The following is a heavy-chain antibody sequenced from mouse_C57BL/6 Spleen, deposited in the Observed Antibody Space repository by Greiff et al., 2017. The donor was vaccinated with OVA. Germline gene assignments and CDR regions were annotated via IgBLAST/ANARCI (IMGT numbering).Heavy chain of an antibody. Sequence: EVMLVESGGGLVKPGGSLKLSCAASGFTFSSYAMSWVRQTPEKRLEWVATISDGGSYTYYPDNVKGRFTLSRDNAKNNLYLQMSHLKSEDTAMYYCARGGRITTVVARGYWYFDVWGTGTTVTVSS. V-gene: IGHV5-4*03. CDR3: ARGGRITTVVARGYWYFDV. CDR1: GFTFSSYA. J-gene: IGHJ1*03. CDR2: ISDGGSYT. D-gene: IGHD1-1*01.